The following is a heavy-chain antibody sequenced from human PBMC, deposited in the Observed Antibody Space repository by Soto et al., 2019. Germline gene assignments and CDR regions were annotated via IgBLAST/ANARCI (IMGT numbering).Heavy chain of an antibody. J-gene: IGHJ3*02. Sequence: QVQLVQSGAEMGQPGASVKVSCKASGYTFTNYGITWVRQAPGQGLEWMGWISAYNGNTNYEQKFQDRVTMTTETSTSTAYMEVRSLRYDDAAVYYCAIDTTVGSDALDIWGQGTMVTVSS. CDR2: ISAYNGNT. D-gene: IGHD4-17*01. V-gene: IGHV1-18*01. CDR3: AIDTTVGSDALDI. CDR1: GYTFTNYG.